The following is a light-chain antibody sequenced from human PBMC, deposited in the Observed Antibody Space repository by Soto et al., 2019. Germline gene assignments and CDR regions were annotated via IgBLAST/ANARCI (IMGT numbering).Light chain of an antibody. CDR1: QSVSTN. Sequence: EIVMTQSPATLSGSPGERATLSCRASQSVSTNLAWYQQKPGQAPRLLIYGASTRATGIPARFSGSGSVTAFTLTISSLQSADFAVYYCQQYTNRPPWTFGQGTKV. J-gene: IGKJ1*01. V-gene: IGKV3-15*01. CDR3: QQYTNRPPWT. CDR2: GAS.